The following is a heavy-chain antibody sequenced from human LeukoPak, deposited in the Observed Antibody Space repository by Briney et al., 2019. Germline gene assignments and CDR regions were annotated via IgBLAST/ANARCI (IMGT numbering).Heavy chain of an antibody. CDR2: IKPDSGVT. V-gene: IGHV1-2*06. Sequence: ASVKVSCKASGYTFTGYYMHWVRQAPGQGLEWMGRIKPDSGVTNYAQRFQGRVGMTSDTSINTAYMELTRLRSDDTAVYYCVRHNSGYRSFDDWGQGTLVTVSS. CDR3: VRHNSGYRSFDD. J-gene: IGHJ4*02. CDR1: GYTFTGYY. D-gene: IGHD3-22*01.